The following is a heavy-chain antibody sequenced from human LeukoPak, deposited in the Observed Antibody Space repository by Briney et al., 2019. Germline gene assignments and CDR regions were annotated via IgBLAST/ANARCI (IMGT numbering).Heavy chain of an antibody. D-gene: IGHD2-15*01. V-gene: IGHV3-48*04. CDR2: ITTSGTI. CDR1: GFTFSSYS. Sequence: GGSLRLSCAASGFTFSSYSMNWVRQAPGKGLEWVSYITTSGTIYYADSVKGRFTISRDNAKNSLYLQMNSLRAEDTAVYYCARDYCSGGSCYQILTWGQGTLVTVSS. J-gene: IGHJ5*02. CDR3: ARDYCSGGSCYQILT.